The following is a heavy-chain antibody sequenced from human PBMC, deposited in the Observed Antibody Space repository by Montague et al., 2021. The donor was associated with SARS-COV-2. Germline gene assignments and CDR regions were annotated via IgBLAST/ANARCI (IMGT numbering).Heavy chain of an antibody. CDR1: GGSMSSYH. Sequence: SETLSLTCSVSGGSMSSYHWVWIRQPPGKGLEWIGYVSYRGSTNXNISLKSRVTISLDTSKNRFSLRVTSVTAADTAVYYCARDVRYYYDQWGQGILVTVSS. CDR2: VSYRGST. J-gene: IGHJ4*02. V-gene: IGHV4-59*01. D-gene: IGHD3-10*01. CDR3: ARDVRYYYDQ.